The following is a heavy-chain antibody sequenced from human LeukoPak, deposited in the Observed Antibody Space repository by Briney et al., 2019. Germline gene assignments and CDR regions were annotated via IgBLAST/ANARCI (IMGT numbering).Heavy chain of an antibody. V-gene: IGHV4-59*08. J-gene: IGHJ4*02. CDR3: ARAAEFAREGFDY. CDR1: GGSISSYY. Sequence: MPSETLSLTCTVSGGSISSYYWSWIRQPPGKGLERIGYIYYSGSTNYNPSLKSRVTISVDTSKNQFSLKLSSVTAADTAVYYCARAAEFAREGFDYWGQGTLVTVSS. CDR2: IYYSGST.